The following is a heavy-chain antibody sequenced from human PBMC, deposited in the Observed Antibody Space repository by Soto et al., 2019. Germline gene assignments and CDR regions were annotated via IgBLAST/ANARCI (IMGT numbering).Heavy chain of an antibody. CDR2: IKQDGSEK. V-gene: IGHV3-7*01. D-gene: IGHD5-12*01. J-gene: IGHJ6*02. CDR1: GFAFSTYW. Sequence: PGGSLRLSCAASGFAFSTYWMTWVRQAPGKGLEWVANIKQDGSEKYYVDSVKGRFTISRDNAKNSLYLQMNSLRAEDTAVYYCARDPSIVATMGSIYYYYGMDVWGQGTTVTV. CDR3: ARDPSIVATMGSIYYYYGMDV.